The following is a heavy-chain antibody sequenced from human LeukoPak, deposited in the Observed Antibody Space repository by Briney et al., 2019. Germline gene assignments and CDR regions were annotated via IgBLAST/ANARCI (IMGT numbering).Heavy chain of an antibody. CDR2: IIPIPGIA. CDR1: GGTFSSYA. J-gene: IGHJ5*02. V-gene: IGHV1-69*04. CDR3: ARDRDGSGSYLPDNNWFDP. D-gene: IGHD3-10*01. Sequence: SVKVSCKASGGTFSSYAISWVRQAPGQGLEWMGRIIPIPGIANYAQKFQGRVTITADKSTSTAYMELSSLRSEDTAVYYCARDRDGSGSYLPDNNWFDPWGQGTLVTVSS.